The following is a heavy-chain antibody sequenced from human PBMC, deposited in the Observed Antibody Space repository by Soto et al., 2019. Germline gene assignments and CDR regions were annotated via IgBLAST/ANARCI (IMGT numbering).Heavy chain of an antibody. Sequence: QLQLQESGPGLVKPSETLSLTCTVSGGSISSSSYYWGWIRQPPGKGLEWIGSIYYSGSTYYNPSLKSRVTISVDTSKNQFSLKLSSVTAADTAVYYCARHLVGAPYYFDYWGQGTLVTVS. CDR2: IYYSGST. J-gene: IGHJ4*02. D-gene: IGHD1-26*01. CDR3: ARHLVGAPYYFDY. CDR1: GGSISSSSYY. V-gene: IGHV4-39*01.